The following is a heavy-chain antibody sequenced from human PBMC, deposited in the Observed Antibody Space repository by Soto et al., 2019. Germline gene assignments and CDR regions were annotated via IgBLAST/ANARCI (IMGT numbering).Heavy chain of an antibody. D-gene: IGHD6-19*01. CDR2: INHSGST. Sequence: QVQLQQWGAGLLKPSETLSLTCAVYGGSFSGYYWSWIRQPPGKGLEWIGEINHSGSTNYNPSLKSRVTISVDTSKNQFSLKLSSVTAADTAVYYCARGAVAGIWFDPWGQGTLATVSS. CDR1: GGSFSGYY. J-gene: IGHJ5*02. V-gene: IGHV4-34*01. CDR3: ARGAVAGIWFDP.